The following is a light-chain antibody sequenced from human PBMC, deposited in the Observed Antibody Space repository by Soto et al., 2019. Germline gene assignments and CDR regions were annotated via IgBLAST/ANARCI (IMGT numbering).Light chain of an antibody. J-gene: IGLJ2*01. V-gene: IGLV7-43*01. CDR3: PLFYGGAQLI. CDR1: TGAVTGGYY. CDR2: STS. Sequence: QAVVTQEPSLTVSPGGTVTLTCASSTGAVTGGYYPNWFQRKPGQAPRPLIYSTSNKHSWTPARFSGSLLGGKAALTLSGVQPEDEGEYYCPLFYGGAQLIFGGGTKLTVL.